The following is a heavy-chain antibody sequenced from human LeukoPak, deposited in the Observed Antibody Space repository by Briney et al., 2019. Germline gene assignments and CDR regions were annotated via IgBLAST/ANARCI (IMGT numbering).Heavy chain of an antibody. J-gene: IGHJ4*02. CDR1: GFTFDDYG. CDR3: AREAIEGDGYNYVDY. V-gene: IGHV3-20*04. CDR2: INWNGGST. Sequence: GGSLRLSCAASGFTFDDYGMSWVRHAPGKGLEWVSGINWNGGSTVYADSVKGRFTISRDNARNSLYLQMNSLRAEDTALYYCAREAIEGDGYNYVDYWGQGTLVTVSS. D-gene: IGHD5-24*01.